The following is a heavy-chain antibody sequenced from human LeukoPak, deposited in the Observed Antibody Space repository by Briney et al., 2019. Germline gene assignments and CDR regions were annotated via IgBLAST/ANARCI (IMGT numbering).Heavy chain of an antibody. CDR2: ISYDGGNK. Sequence: GRSLRLSCAASGFTFSSYAMHWVRQAPGKGLEWVAVISYDGGNKYYADSVKGRFTISRDNSKNTLYLQMNSLRAEDTAVYYCARDGDMTTVTKGGAFDIWGQGTMVTVSS. CDR1: GFTFSSYA. D-gene: IGHD4-17*01. V-gene: IGHV3-30-3*01. CDR3: ARDGDMTTVTKGGAFDI. J-gene: IGHJ3*02.